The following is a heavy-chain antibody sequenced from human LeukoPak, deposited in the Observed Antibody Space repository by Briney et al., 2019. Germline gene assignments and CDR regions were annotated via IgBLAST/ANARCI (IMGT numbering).Heavy chain of an antibody. Sequence: GGSLSLSCAASGFTFSNYGMHWVRQAPGKGLEWVAYIWNDATNEYYVDYVKGRFTISRDNSRNTLYLQMNSLRIEDMGVDYCVKDIYCAGTSCYTRRDDFEIWGQGTMVTVSS. D-gene: IGHD2-2*02. V-gene: IGHV3-30*02. J-gene: IGHJ3*02. CDR3: VKDIYCAGTSCYTRRDDFEI. CDR1: GFTFSNYG. CDR2: IWNDATNE.